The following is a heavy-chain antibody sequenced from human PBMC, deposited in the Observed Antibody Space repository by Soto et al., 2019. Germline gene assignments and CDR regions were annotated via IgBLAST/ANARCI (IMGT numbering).Heavy chain of an antibody. CDR2: IIPIFGTA. D-gene: IGHD4-4*01. CDR1: GGTFSSYA. CDR3: ARLHTMTTVRGIADY. Sequence: QVQLVQSGAEVKKPGSLVKVSCKASGGTFSSYAISWVRQAPGQGLEWMGGIIPIFGTANYAQKFQGRVTITADESTSTAYMELSSLRSEDTAVYYCARLHTMTTVRGIADYWGQGTLVTVSS. J-gene: IGHJ4*02. V-gene: IGHV1-69*01.